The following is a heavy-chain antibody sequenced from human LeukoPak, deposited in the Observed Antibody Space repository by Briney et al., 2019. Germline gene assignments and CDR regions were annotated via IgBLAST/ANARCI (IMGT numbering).Heavy chain of an antibody. CDR3: ARGSSSGYYTRFDY. D-gene: IGHD3-22*01. V-gene: IGHV3-30-3*01. CDR1: GFTFSSYA. J-gene: IGHJ4*02. Sequence: GGSLRLSCAASGFTFSSYAMHWVRQAPGKGLEWVAVISYDGSNKYYADSVKGRFTISRDNPKNTLYLQMNSLRAEDTAVYYCARGSSSGYYTRFDYWGQGTLVTVSS. CDR2: ISYDGSNK.